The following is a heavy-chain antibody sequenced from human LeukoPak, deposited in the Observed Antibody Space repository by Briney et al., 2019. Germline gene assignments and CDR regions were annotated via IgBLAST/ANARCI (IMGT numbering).Heavy chain of an antibody. CDR2: ISSSSTYI. J-gene: IGHJ6*03. D-gene: IGHD6-6*01. CDR1: GFTFSSYS. V-gene: IGHV3-21*01. Sequence: GGSLRLSCAASGFTFSSYSMNWVRQSPGKGLEWVSFISSSSTYIYYADSLKRRFTISRDNAKNSLYLQMNSLRAEDTAVYYCARSIAARPDYYYYYMDVWGKGTAVTVSS. CDR3: ARSIAARPDYYYYYMDV.